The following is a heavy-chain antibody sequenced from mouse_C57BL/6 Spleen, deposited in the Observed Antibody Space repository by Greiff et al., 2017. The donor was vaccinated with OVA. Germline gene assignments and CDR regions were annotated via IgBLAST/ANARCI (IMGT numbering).Heavy chain of an antibody. J-gene: IGHJ2*01. CDR1: GYTFTDYE. V-gene: IGHV1-15*01. CDR3: TRTDGSSLYYFDY. Sequence: VQLQQSGAELVRPGASVTLSCKASGYTFTDYEMHWVKQTPVHGLEWIGAIDPETGGTAYNQKFKGKAILTADKSSSTAYMELRSLTSEDSAVYYCTRTDGSSLYYFDYWGQGTTLTVSS. D-gene: IGHD1-1*01. CDR2: IDPETGGT.